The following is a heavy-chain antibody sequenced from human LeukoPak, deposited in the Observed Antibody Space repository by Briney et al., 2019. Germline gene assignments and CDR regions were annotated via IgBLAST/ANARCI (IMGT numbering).Heavy chain of an antibody. D-gene: IGHD3-16*01. CDR2: ISNTGSYI. CDR3: ARARGSYAFDF. V-gene: IGHV3-21*05. CDR1: GFTFSSYA. J-gene: IGHJ4*02. Sequence: GGSLRLSCAASGFTFSSYAMTWIRQAPGKGLEWASYISNTGSYISYADSVRGRFTMSRDNAKNSLYLQMNSLRADDTAVYYCARARGSYAFDFWGQGTLVTVSS.